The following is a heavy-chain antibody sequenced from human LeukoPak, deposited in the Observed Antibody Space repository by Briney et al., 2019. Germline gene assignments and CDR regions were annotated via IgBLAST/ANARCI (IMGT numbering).Heavy chain of an antibody. CDR3: ARLWSDSSNYRGYYYYYYMDV. J-gene: IGHJ6*03. CDR2: IYPGDSDT. CDR1: RYSFTSYW. V-gene: IGHV5-51*01. D-gene: IGHD4-11*01. Sequence: EPLKISCKGSRYSFTSYWICWWLQSPVKGPELMVLIYPGDSDTRYSPSLQGQVTISADKSISTAYLQWSSLKASDTAMYYCARLWSDSSNYRGYYYYYYMDVWGKVTTVTVSS.